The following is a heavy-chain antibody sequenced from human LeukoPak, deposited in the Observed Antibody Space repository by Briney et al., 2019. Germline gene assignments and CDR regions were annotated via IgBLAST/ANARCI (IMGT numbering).Heavy chain of an antibody. D-gene: IGHD3-22*01. Sequence: GGSLRLSCAASGFIFHNFGMHWVRQAPGKGLEWLAVMWYDGNNKYYADSVKGRFTISRDVSTNTLYLQMNSLRPDDTAVYFCARSRGYWGRLDDYWDQGTLVTVSS. V-gene: IGHV3-33*01. CDR2: MWYDGNNK. CDR3: ARSRGYWGRLDDY. J-gene: IGHJ4*02. CDR1: GFIFHNFG.